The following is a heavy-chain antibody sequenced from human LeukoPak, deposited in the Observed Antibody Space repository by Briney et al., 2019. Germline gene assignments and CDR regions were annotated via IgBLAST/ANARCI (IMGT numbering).Heavy chain of an antibody. CDR1: GFSFSNYW. V-gene: IGHV3-7*01. D-gene: IGHD6-19*01. CDR3: ASDRFSSGDF. J-gene: IGHJ4*02. Sequence: GGSLRLSCVASGFSFSNYWMSWVRQAPGKGLEWVANIKQGGSQKNYVDSVKGRFTISRDNAKNSLYLQMNSLRAEDTAVYYCASDRFSSGDFWGQGTLVAVSS. CDR2: IKQGGSQK.